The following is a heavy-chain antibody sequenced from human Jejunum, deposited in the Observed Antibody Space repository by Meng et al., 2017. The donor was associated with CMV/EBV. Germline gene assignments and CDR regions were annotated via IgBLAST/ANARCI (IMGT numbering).Heavy chain of an antibody. CDR3: AHRLGTTVTSSYYYGMDV. CDR2: IYWNDDK. J-gene: IGHJ6*02. V-gene: IGHV2-5*01. D-gene: IGHD4-17*01. CDR1: LNTKGGS. Sequence: LNTKGGSWAWTRQPPGKALEWLALIYWNDDKGYSPSLKSRLTITKDASKNQVVLTITNFDPVDTATYYCAHRLGTTVTSSYYYGMDVWGRGTTVTVSS.